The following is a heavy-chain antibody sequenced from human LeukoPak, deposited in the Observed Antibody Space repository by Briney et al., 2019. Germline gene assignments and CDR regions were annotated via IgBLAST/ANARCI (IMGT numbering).Heavy chain of an antibody. Sequence: GRSLRLSCAASGFTFSSYGMQWVRQAPGKGGEGGAVIWYDGSNKYYADSVKGRFTISRDNKKNRLYLQMNSLRAVDTAVYYCAKNKYVFVDYYMDLWGKGTTVTVSS. D-gene: IGHD3-16*01. CDR2: IWYDGSNK. V-gene: IGHV3-33*06. J-gene: IGHJ6*03. CDR3: AKNKYVFVDYYMDL. CDR1: GFTFSSYG.